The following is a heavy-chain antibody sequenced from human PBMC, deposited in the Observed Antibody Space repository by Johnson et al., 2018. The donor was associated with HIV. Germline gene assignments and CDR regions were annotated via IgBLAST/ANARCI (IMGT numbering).Heavy chain of an antibody. CDR1: GFTVSSNY. D-gene: IGHD3-22*01. V-gene: IGHV3-66*01. Sequence: VQVLESGGGLVQPGGSLRLSCAASGFTVSSNYMSWVRQAPGKGLEWVSVIHSGGSTYYADSVKGRFTISRDNSKNSLYLQMNSLRAEDTGGYYCARVLYYYDSSGYWTNYAFDIWGQGTMVTVSS. CDR3: ARVLYYYDSSGYWTNYAFDI. CDR2: IHSGGST. J-gene: IGHJ3*02.